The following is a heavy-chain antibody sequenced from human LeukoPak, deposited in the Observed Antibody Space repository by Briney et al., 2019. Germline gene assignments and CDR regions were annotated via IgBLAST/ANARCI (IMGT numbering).Heavy chain of an antibody. J-gene: IGHJ4*02. CDR1: GGSISSGSYY. Sequence: SETLSLTCTVSGGSISSGSYYWSWIRQPAGKGREWIGRIYTSGSTNYNPSLKSRVTISVDTSKNQFSLKLSSVTAADTAVYYSARSGYYTRHFDYWGQGTLVTVSS. CDR2: IYTSGST. CDR3: ARSGYYTRHFDY. D-gene: IGHD3-3*01. V-gene: IGHV4-61*02.